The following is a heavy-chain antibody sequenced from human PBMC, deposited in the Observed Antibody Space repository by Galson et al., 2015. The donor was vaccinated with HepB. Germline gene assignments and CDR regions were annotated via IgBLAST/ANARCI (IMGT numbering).Heavy chain of an antibody. V-gene: IGHV3-9*01. D-gene: IGHD3-10*01. Sequence: SLRLSCAGSGFTFSTYSMNWVRQAPGKGLEWVSGISWNSGSIGYADSVKGRFTISRDNAKNSLYLQMNSLRAEDTALYYCAKDGVSGSGSYFINWGQGTLVTVSS. J-gene: IGHJ4*02. CDR2: ISWNSGSI. CDR1: GFTFSTYS. CDR3: AKDGVSGSGSYFIN.